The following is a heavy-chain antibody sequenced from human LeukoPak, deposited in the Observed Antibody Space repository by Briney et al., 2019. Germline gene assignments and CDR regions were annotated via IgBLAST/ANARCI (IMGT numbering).Heavy chain of an antibody. Sequence: GSLRLSCAASGFTFSSYAMSWVRQAPGKGLEWVANINQDGSDKYYVDSVKGRFTISRDNAKNSLYLQMNSLRAEDTAVYYCAREGRPNAFDIWGQGTMVTVSS. CDR1: GFTFSSYA. V-gene: IGHV3-7*01. CDR3: AREGRPNAFDI. CDR2: INQDGSDK. J-gene: IGHJ3*02.